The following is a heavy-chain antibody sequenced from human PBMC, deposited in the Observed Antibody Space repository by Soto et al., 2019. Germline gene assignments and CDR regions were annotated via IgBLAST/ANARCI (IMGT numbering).Heavy chain of an antibody. Sequence: GGSLRLSCAPSGFTFSSYWMYWVRQAPGDGLVWVSRINSDGTSTSYADSVKGRFTISRDNAKNTLYLQMNRLRADDTAVYYCVKKHYYDTSGYLCDYPGQGILVTVSS. CDR3: VKKHYYDTSGYLCDY. J-gene: IGHJ4*02. CDR2: INSDGTST. D-gene: IGHD3-22*01. CDR1: GFTFSSYW. V-gene: IGHV3-74*01.